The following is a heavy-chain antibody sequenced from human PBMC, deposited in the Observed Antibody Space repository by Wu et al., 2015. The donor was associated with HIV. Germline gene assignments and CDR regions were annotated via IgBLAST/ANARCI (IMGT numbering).Heavy chain of an antibody. J-gene: IGHJ6*03. D-gene: IGHD7-27*01. Sequence: QVQLVQAGGEVKKPGSSVKVSCKASGGTFSSYGINWVRQAPGQGLEWMGRIIPIFDIVEYAEKFQGRATITADESASTAYMELSILTSDDTAVYFCARPGGELGSGKYYMDVWGTGTMVTVSS. CDR2: IIPIFDIV. V-gene: IGHV1-69*15. CDR1: GGTFSSYG. CDR3: ARPGGELGSGKYYMDV.